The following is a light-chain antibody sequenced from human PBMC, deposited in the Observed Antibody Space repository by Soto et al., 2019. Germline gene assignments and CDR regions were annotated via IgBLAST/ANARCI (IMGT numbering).Light chain of an antibody. CDR2: EVS. V-gene: IGLV2-14*01. Sequence: QSVLTQTPSASGSPGQSVTISCTGTSSDVGGYNYVSWYQQHPGKAPKLIIYEVSNRPSGVSNRFSGSKSGNTASLIISGLQAEDEADYYCSSYTSSNYVFGTGTKVTVL. J-gene: IGLJ1*01. CDR1: SSDVGGYNY. CDR3: SSYTSSNYV.